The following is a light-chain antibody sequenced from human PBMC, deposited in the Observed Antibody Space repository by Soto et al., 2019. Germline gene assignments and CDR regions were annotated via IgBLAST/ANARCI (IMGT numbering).Light chain of an antibody. CDR1: QGISSY. CDR3: QQYYRYPLT. V-gene: IGKV1-8*01. Sequence: AIRMTQSPSSLSASTGDRVTITCRASQGISSYLAWYQQKPVKAPKLLIYAASTLQSGVPSRFSGSGSGTDFTLTISCLQSEDFATYYCQQYYRYPLTFGGGTKVDIK. J-gene: IGKJ4*01. CDR2: AAS.